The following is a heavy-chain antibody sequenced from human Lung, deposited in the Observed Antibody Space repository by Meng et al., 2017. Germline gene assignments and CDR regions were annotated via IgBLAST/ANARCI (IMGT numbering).Heavy chain of an antibody. J-gene: IGHJ4*02. CDR3: ARGPTTMAHDFDY. CDR2: INHSGST. CDR1: GGSFSDYY. D-gene: IGHD4-11*01. Sequence: QVHLQNGVIFLLKLSMTLSRTGVVSGGSFSDYYWGELRQPPGKGLEWIGEINHSGSTNYNPSLESRATISVDASQNNLSLKLSSVTAADSAVYYCARGPTTMAHDFDYWGQGTLVTVSS. V-gene: IGHV4-34*01.